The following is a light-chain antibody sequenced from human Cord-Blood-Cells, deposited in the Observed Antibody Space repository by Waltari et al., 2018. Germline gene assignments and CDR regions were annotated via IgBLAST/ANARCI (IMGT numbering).Light chain of an antibody. J-gene: IGLJ2*01. CDR1: SSDVGGYNY. Sequence: QSALTQPASVSGSPGQSITISCTGTSSDVGGYNYVSWYQQHPGKAPKLMIYDVSNQPSGVSRRFAGSKSGNTASLTISGLQAEDEADYYCSSYTSSSPVFGGGTKLTVL. CDR2: DVS. V-gene: IGLV2-14*01. CDR3: SSYTSSSPV.